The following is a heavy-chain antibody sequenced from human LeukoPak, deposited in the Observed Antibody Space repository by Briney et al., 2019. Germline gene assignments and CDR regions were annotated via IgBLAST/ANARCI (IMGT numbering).Heavy chain of an antibody. Sequence: PGGSLRLSCAVSGFTVSDYYMTWVRQAPGKGLEWISYIRSSGDTFYADPVKGRFTISRDDAKGSLYLQMNSLRAEDTAVYFCARSPGGRRLEYWGQGTLVTVSS. CDR3: ARSPGGRRLEY. CDR1: GFTVSDYY. J-gene: IGHJ4*02. D-gene: IGHD3-16*01. CDR2: IRSSGDT. V-gene: IGHV3-69-1*01.